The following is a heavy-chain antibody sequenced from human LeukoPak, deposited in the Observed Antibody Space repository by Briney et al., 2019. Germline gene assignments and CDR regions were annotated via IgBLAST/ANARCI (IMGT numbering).Heavy chain of an antibody. CDR3: AKILHYDSSGISRNDY. D-gene: IGHD3-22*01. Sequence: GGSLRLSCAASGFTFSSDAMSWVRQAPGKGLEWVSAISGSGGSTYYADSVKGRFTISRDNSKNTLYLQMNSLRAEDTAVYYCAKILHYDSSGISRNDYWGQGTLVTVSS. CDR1: GFTFSSDA. J-gene: IGHJ4*02. V-gene: IGHV3-23*01. CDR2: ISGSGGST.